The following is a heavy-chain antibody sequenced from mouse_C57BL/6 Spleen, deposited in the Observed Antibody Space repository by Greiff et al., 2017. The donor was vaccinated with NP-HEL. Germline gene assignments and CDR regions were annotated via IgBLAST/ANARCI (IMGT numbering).Heavy chain of an antibody. CDR3: ARDPFAY. CDR1: GFTFSSYA. CDR2: ISDGGSYT. J-gene: IGHJ3*01. V-gene: IGHV5-4*01. Sequence: EVKVVESGGGLVKPGGSLKLSCAASGFTFSSYAMSWVRQTPEKRLEWVATISDGGSYTYYPDNVKGRFTISRDNAKHNLYLQMSHLKSEDTAMYYCARDPFAYWGQGTLVTVSA.